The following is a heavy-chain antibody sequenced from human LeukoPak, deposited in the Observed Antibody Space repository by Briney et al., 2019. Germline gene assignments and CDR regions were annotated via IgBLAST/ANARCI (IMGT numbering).Heavy chain of an antibody. D-gene: IGHD3-22*01. CDR3: ARTYYSDSSGYFPKYYFDY. CDR2: ISSSSSTI. CDR1: GFTFSSYS. J-gene: IGHJ4*02. Sequence: QAGGSLRLSCAASGFTFSSYSMNWVRQAPGKGLEWVSYISSSSSTIYYADSVKGRFTISRDNAKNSLYLQMNSLRAEDTAVYYSARTYYSDSSGYFPKYYFDYWGQGTLVTVSS. V-gene: IGHV3-48*04.